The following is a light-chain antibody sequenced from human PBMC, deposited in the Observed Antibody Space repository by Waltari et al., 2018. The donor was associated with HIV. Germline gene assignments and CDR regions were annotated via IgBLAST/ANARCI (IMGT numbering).Light chain of an antibody. Sequence: QSVLTQPPSVSGAPGPRVTISCTGSSSNIRPIHVVPWYQQVPGTAPKLLIYGNSNRPSGVPDRFSGSKSGTSASLAIAGLQAEDEADYYCQSYDTSLSGVVFGGGTKLTVL. V-gene: IGLV1-40*01. J-gene: IGLJ2*01. CDR2: GNS. CDR1: SSNIRPIHV. CDR3: QSYDTSLSGVV.